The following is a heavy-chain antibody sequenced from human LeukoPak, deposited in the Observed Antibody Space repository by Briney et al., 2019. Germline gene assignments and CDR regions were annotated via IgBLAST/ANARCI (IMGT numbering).Heavy chain of an antibody. CDR3: AMGSDHNKVGY. CDR2: IYHSGST. V-gene: IGHV4-38-2*01. J-gene: IGHJ4*02. D-gene: IGHD1-26*01. Sequence: SETLSLTCAVSGYSISNGYYWGWIRQPPGKGLEWIGSIYHSGSTYYNPSLKSRVTISVDTSKNQLSLRLKSVTAADTAVYYCAMGSDHNKVGYWGPGKLVAVSS. CDR1: GYSISNGYY.